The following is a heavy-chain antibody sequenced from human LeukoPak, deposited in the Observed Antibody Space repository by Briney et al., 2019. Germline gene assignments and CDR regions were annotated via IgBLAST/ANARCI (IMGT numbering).Heavy chain of an antibody. CDR3: VSDRSGYYAI. CDR1: GFTFSSSW. Sequence: GGSLRLSRAASGFTFSSSWMHWVRQAPGKGLVWVSRIESDGNTIYADSVKGRFTISRDNAKNTLYLQMNSLTAEDTAVYYCVSDRSGYYAIWGLGTMVTVSS. V-gene: IGHV3-74*01. CDR2: IESDGNT. J-gene: IGHJ3*02. D-gene: IGHD3-3*01.